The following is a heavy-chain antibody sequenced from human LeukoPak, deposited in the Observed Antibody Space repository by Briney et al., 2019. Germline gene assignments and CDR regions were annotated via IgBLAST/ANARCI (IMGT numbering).Heavy chain of an antibody. V-gene: IGHV1-24*01. Sequence: ASVKVSCKVSGYTLTELSMHWVRQAPGKGLEWMGGFDPEDGETIYAQKFQGRVTMTEDTSTDTAYMELSSLRSEDTAVYYCVRSESQWLPPGYFDYWGQGTLVTVSS. D-gene: IGHD6-19*01. CDR2: FDPEDGET. CDR1: GYTLTELS. CDR3: VRSESQWLPPGYFDY. J-gene: IGHJ4*02.